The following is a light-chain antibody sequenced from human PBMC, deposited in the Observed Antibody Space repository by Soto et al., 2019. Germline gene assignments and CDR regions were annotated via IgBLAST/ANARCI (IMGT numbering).Light chain of an antibody. CDR1: QNINNY. V-gene: IGKV1-33*01. Sequence: IPVTQNQSSLSASIGDRVTITCQASQNINNYLNWYQQKPGRAPKLLIYDASNLEAGVPSRFRGSGSGTDFTFTISRLQPEDIATYYCPKYNSAPIPFGGGTKVDI. J-gene: IGKJ4*01. CDR2: DAS. CDR3: PKYNSAPIP.